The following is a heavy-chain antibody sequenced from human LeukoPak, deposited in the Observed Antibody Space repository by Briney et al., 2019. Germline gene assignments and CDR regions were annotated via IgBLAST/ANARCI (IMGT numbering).Heavy chain of an antibody. J-gene: IGHJ6*02. CDR3: ARWYDILTGYPSPYGMDV. CDR2: INAGNGNT. CDR1: GYTFTSYA. D-gene: IGHD3-9*01. V-gene: IGHV1-3*01. Sequence: ASVKVSCKASGYTFTSYAMHWVRQAPGQRLEWMGWINAGNGNTKYSQKFQGRVTITRDTSASTAYMELSSLRSEDTAVYCCARWYDILTGYPSPYGMDVWGQGTTVTVSS.